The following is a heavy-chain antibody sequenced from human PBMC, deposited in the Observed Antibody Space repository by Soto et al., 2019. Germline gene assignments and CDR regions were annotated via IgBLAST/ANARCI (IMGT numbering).Heavy chain of an antibody. J-gene: IGHJ6*02. V-gene: IGHV4-4*07. D-gene: IGHD2-2*02. CDR1: GGSISSHY. CDR3: ARDHIVVVPAAILGHNYYYYYGMDV. Sequence: SETLSLTCTVSGGSISSHYWSWIRQPAGKGLEWIGRIYTSGSTNYNPSLKSRVTMSVDTSKNQFSLKLSSVTAADTAVYYCARDHIVVVPAAILGHNYYYYYGMDVWGQGTTVTVSS. CDR2: IYTSGST.